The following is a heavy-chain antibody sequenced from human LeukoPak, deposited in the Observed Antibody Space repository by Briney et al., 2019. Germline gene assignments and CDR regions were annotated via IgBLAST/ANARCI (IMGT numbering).Heavy chain of an antibody. CDR1: GYSISSGYY. CDR3: ARDVLVYAIRQGGDDY. D-gene: IGHD2-8*01. V-gene: IGHV4-38-2*02. CDR2: IYHSGST. Sequence: SETLSLTCAVSGYSISSGYYWGWIRQPPGKGLEWIGSIYHSGSTYYNPSLKSRVTISVDTSKNQFSLKLSSVTAAATAVYYCARDVLVYAIRQGGDDYWGQGTLVTVSS. J-gene: IGHJ4*02.